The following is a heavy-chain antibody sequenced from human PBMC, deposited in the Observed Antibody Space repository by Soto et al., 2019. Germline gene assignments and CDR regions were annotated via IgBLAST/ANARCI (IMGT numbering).Heavy chain of an antibody. Sequence: ASVKVSCKASGYTFTGYYMHWVRQAAGQGLEWMGWINPNSGGTNYAQKFQGRVTMTRDTSISTAYMELSRLRSDDTAVYYCAGPSSNTPPLGAFDIWGQGTMVTVSS. CDR3: AGPSSNTPPLGAFDI. D-gene: IGHD2-2*02. CDR2: INPNSGGT. J-gene: IGHJ3*02. CDR1: GYTFTGYY. V-gene: IGHV1-2*02.